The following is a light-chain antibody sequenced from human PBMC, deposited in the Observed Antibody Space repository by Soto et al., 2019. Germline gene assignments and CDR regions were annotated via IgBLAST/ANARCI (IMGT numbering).Light chain of an antibody. V-gene: IGLV2-14*03. J-gene: IGLJ3*02. CDR2: DVT. Sequence: QSALTQPASMSGSPGQSITISCTGTSSDIGGYNFVSWYQQHPGKAPKLMIYDVTNRPPGLSDRFSGSKSGNAASLTISGLQAEDEDDYYCSSYTTSSTLVFGGGTKLTVL. CDR3: SSYTTSSTLV. CDR1: SSDIGGYNF.